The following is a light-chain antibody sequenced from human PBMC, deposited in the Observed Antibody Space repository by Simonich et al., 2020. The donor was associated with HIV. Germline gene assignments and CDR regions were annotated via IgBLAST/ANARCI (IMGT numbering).Light chain of an antibody. CDR3: CSYAGSTTFWV. Sequence: QSALTQPASVSGSPGQSITISCTGTSSDVGYYNLVSWYQHHPYKAPKLMIYEGNKRPSGVSNRFSGSISGNTASLTISGLQAEDEANYYCCSYAGSTTFWVFGGGTTLTVL. J-gene: IGLJ3*02. V-gene: IGLV2-23*01. CDR1: SSDVGYYNL. CDR2: EGN.